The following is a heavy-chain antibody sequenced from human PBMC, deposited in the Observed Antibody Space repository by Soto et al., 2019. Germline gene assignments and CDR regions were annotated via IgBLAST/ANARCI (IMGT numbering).Heavy chain of an antibody. Sequence: QVQLVQSGAEVKKPGSSVKVSCKASGGTFNSDGFNWVRQAPGHGLEWLGGIIPALGRPNYAQTFQGRVTIPADDSTSPASMELSSLTYADTAIYYRARGATPYCGGDCYFDFWGQGSLVTVSS. J-gene: IGHJ4*02. CDR2: IIPALGRP. CDR1: GGTFNSDG. V-gene: IGHV1-69*01. D-gene: IGHD2-21*02. CDR3: ARGATPYCGGDCYFDF.